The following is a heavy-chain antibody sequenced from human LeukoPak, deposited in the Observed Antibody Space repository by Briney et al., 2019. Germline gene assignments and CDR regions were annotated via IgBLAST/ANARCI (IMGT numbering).Heavy chain of an antibody. CDR1: GFTFSSYA. J-gene: IGHJ4*02. V-gene: IGHV4-31*02. CDR2: IYYSGST. Sequence: LRLSCAASGFTFSSYAMSWIRQHPGKGLEWIGYIYYSGSTYYNPSLKSRVTISVDTSKNQFSLRLSSVTAADTAVYYCARRPGAMTFDYWGQGTLVTVSS. D-gene: IGHD2-2*01. CDR3: ARRPGAMTFDY.